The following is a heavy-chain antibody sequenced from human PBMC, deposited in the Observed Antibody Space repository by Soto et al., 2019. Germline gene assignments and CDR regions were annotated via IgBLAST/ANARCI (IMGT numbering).Heavy chain of an antibody. Sequence: PSETLFLTCTVSGGSVNSGDYYWSWIRQSPGKGLEPIGSIYYRGYTNYNPSLKSRVTISIDTSKNQFSLKLSSVTTADKAVYFCARDCRGGSCYPGMDVWGQGTTVTVSS. D-gene: IGHD2-15*01. J-gene: IGHJ6*02. CDR3: ARDCRGGSCYPGMDV. CDR1: GGSVNSGDYY. CDR2: IYYRGYT. V-gene: IGHV4-61*08.